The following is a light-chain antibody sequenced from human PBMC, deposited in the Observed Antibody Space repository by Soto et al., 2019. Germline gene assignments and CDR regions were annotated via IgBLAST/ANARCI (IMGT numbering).Light chain of an antibody. CDR3: QQHSHWPPWT. V-gene: IGKV3-11*01. Sequence: EVVLTQSPATLSLSPGERATLSCRASENVRTFVDWYQQKPGQAPRLLMFGASNRATGIPARFSGSGSGTDFTHTISNLEPEDFAVYYCQQHSHWPPWTFGQGTRVEIQ. CDR1: ENVRTF. J-gene: IGKJ1*01. CDR2: GAS.